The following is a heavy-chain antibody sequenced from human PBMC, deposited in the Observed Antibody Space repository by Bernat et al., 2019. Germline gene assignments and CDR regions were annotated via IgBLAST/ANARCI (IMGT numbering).Heavy chain of an antibody. CDR2: IDWYDDK. CDR3: ARHYGEYSIDS. D-gene: IGHD4-17*01. J-gene: IGHJ4*02. Sequence: QVTLRESGPALVKPTQTLTLTCTFSGFSLTTGGMSVCWIRQPPGKALEWLTRIDWYDDKYYSTSLKPRLTISKDTSKNHVVLTMSNMDPVDTTTYYCARHYGEYSIDSWGQGTLVTGSS. V-gene: IGHV2-70*15. CDR1: GFSLTTGGMS.